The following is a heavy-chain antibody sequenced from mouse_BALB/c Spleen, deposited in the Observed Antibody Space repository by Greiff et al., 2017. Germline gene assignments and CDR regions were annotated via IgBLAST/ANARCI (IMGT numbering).Heavy chain of an antibody. CDR1: GFTFSDYY. CDR3: ARGGYGNHYYAMDY. V-gene: IGHV5-4*02. Sequence: EVHLVESGGGLVKPGGSLKLSCAASGFTFSDYYMYWVRQTPEKRLEWVATISDGGSYTYYPDSVKGRFTISRDNAKNNLYLQMSSLKSEDTAMYYCARGGYGNHYYAMDYWGQGTSVTVSS. D-gene: IGHD2-10*02. CDR2: ISDGGSYT. J-gene: IGHJ4*01.